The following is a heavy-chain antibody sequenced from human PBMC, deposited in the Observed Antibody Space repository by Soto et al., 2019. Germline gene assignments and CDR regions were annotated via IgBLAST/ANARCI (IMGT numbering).Heavy chain of an antibody. V-gene: IGHV3-73*02. CDR3: TRGYNTTYDFSSARVNMDV. CDR2: IRSKTDNYAT. CDR1: GFTFSASA. D-gene: IGHD3-3*01. Sequence: EVQLVESGGGLVQPGGSLKLSCAASGFTFSASAMHWVRQASGKELEWVGRIRSKTDNYATEYGASVKGRFTISRDDSKNLTYLQMTSLKTEDTAVYYCTRGYNTTYDFSSARVNMDVWGQGTTVTVSS. J-gene: IGHJ6*02.